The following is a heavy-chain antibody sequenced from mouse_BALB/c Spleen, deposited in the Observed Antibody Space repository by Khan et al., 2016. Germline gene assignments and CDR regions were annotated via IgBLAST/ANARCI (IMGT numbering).Heavy chain of an antibody. D-gene: IGHD2-14*01. V-gene: IGHV1-80*01. J-gene: IGHJ3*01. Sequence: QVQLKQSGAELVRPGSSVKISCKASGYAFSGYWMNWVKQRPGQGLEWIGQIYPGDGDTNYNGTFKGKATLTADKSSSTAYMQLSRLTSEDSAVYFCARGTPFASWGQGTLVTVSA. CDR3: ARGTPFAS. CDR1: GYAFSGYW. CDR2: IYPGDGDT.